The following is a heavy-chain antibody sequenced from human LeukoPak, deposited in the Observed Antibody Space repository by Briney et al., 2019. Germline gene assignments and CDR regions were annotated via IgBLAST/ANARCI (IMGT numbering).Heavy chain of an antibody. CDR3: ASVVAAYGTLGY. V-gene: IGHV4-30-2*01. J-gene: IGHJ4*02. Sequence: PSETLSLTCTVSGGSISSGTYYWSWIRQTPGKGLEWIGYISHSGSTYYNPSLKSRVTISLDRSKNLFSLKLNSVTAADTAVYYCASVVAAYGTLGYWGQGTLVTVSS. CDR1: GGSISSGTYY. CDR2: ISHSGST. D-gene: IGHD2-15*01.